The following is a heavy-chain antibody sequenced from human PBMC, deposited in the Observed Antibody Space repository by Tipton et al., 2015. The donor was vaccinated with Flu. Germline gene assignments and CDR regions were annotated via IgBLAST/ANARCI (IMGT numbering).Heavy chain of an antibody. CDR1: GFIFTDYW. CDR2: IKKDGSAK. J-gene: IGHJ4*02. D-gene: IGHD6-19*01. CDR3: APPQWLVSG. V-gene: IGHV3-7*01. Sequence: SLRLSCAASGFIFTDYWMAWVRQIPGKGLEWVANIKKDGSAKNYVDSVKGRYTISRDNAKNSLYLQMNSLRPEDTAVYYCAPPQWLVSGWGQGTLVTVSS.